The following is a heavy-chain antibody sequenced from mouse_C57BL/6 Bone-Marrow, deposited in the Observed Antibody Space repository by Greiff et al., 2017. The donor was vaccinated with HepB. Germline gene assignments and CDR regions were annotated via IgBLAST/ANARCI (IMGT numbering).Heavy chain of an antibody. CDR3: ARLGYDYDNYFDY. CDR1: GFTFSSYT. D-gene: IGHD2-4*01. Sequence: EVMLVESGGGLVKPGGSLKLSCAASGFTFSSYTMSWVRQTPEKRLEWVATISGGGGNTYYPDSVKGRFTISRDNAKHTLYLQMSSLRSEDTALYYCARLGYDYDNYFDYWGQGTTLTVSS. J-gene: IGHJ2*01. CDR2: ISGGGGNT. V-gene: IGHV5-9*01.